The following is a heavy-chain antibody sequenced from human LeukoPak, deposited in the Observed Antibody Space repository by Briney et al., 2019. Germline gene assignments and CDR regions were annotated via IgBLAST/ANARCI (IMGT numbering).Heavy chain of an antibody. CDR1: GYRFTDHY. CDR2: INPNSGDT. V-gene: IGHV1-2*02. J-gene: IGHJ4*02. CDR3: AREPYTGIDY. D-gene: IGHD3-16*01. Sequence: ASVKVSCKASGYRFTDHYMHWVRQAPGQGFEWMGWINPNSGDTNYAQKFQGRVTMTRDTSISTAYMELSSLTSDDTAMYYCAREPYTGIDYWGQGSPVTVSS.